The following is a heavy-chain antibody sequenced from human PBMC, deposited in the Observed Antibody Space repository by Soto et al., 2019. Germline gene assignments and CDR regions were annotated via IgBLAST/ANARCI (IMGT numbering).Heavy chain of an antibody. CDR3: ARSYGSGSYGWFDP. D-gene: IGHD3-10*01. J-gene: IGHJ5*02. CDR2: IYYSGST. V-gene: IGHV4-31*03. Sequence: SETLSLTCTVSGGSISSGGYYWSWIRQHPGKGLEWIGYIYYSGSTYYNPSLKSRVTISVDTSKNQFSLKLSSVTAADTAVYYCARSYGSGSYGWFDPWGQGTLVTVSS. CDR1: GGSISSGGYY.